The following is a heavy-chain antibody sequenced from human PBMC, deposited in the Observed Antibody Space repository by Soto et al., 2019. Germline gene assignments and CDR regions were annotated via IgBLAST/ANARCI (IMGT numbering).Heavy chain of an antibody. Sequence: QVQLVQSGAEVKKPGSSVKVSCKASGGTFSSYTISWVRQAPGQGHEWMGRIIPILGIANYAQKFQGRVTITADKSTSTAYMELSSLRSEDTAVYYCARPTTVRSYDAFDIWGQGTMVTVSS. V-gene: IGHV1-69*02. CDR2: IIPILGIA. CDR3: ARPTTVRSYDAFDI. J-gene: IGHJ3*02. CDR1: GGTFSSYT. D-gene: IGHD4-17*01.